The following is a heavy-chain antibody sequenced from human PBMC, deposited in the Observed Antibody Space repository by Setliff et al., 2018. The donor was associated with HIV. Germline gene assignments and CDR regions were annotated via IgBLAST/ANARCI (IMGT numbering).Heavy chain of an antibody. CDR1: GFTFSNAW. D-gene: IGHD2-2*01. CDR3: TTGLYCSSTSCYPILYYYYYYMDV. J-gene: IGHJ6*03. CDR2: MKSKTDGGTT. V-gene: IGHV3-15*07. Sequence: SLRLSCAASGFTFSNAWMNWVRQAPGKGLEWVGRMKSKTDGGTTDYAAPVKGRFTISRDDSKNTLYLQMNSLKTEDTAVYYCTTGLYCSSTSCYPILYYYYYYMDVWGKGTTVTVS.